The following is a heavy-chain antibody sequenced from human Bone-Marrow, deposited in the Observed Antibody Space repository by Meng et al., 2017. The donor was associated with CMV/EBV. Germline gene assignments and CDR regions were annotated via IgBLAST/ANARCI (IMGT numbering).Heavy chain of an antibody. Sequence: SLKISCAASGFTFDDYAMHWVRQAPGKGLEWVSGISWNSGSIGYADSVKGRFTISRDNAKNSLYLQMNSLRAEDTAVYYCARTLCSSTSCYKYYYYGMDVWGQGTTVTVSS. CDR2: ISWNSGSI. CDR1: GFTFDDYA. CDR3: ARTLCSSTSCYKYYYYGMDV. D-gene: IGHD2-2*02. V-gene: IGHV3-9*01. J-gene: IGHJ6*02.